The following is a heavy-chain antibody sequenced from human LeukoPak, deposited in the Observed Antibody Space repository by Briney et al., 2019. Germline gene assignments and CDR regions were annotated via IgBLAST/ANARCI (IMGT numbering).Heavy chain of an antibody. CDR1: GYSFTSYW. V-gene: IGHV5-10-1*01. CDR3: ARRNDWNYAFQI. J-gene: IGHJ3*02. D-gene: IGHD1-7*01. Sequence: GESLQISCKCSGYSFTSYWISWVRQMPGKGLEWMGRIDPSDSYTNYSPSFQGHVTISADKSISTAYLQWSSLKASDTAMYYCARRNDWNYAFQIWGQGTMVTVSS. CDR2: IDPSDSYT.